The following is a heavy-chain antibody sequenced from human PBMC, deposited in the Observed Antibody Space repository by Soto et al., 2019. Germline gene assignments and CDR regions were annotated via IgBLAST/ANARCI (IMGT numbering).Heavy chain of an antibody. J-gene: IGHJ2*01. CDR2: ISGSGGST. CDR1: GFTFSSYA. CDR3: AKEGTGLNWYFDL. V-gene: IGHV3-23*01. D-gene: IGHD1-1*01. Sequence: EVPLLESGGGLVQPGGSLRLSCAASGFTFSSYAMSWVRQAPGKGLEWVSAISGSGGSTYYADSVKGRFTISRDNSKNTLYLQMNSLRAEDAAVYYCAKEGTGLNWYFDLWGRGTLVTVSS.